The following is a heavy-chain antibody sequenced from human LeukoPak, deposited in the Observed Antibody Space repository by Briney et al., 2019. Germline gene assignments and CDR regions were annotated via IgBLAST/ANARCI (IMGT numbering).Heavy chain of an antibody. CDR2: IIPIYGTT. J-gene: IGHJ4*02. CDR3: ARDNPPKAARPGYFDY. Sequence: SVKVSCKAPGATFSAYGISWVRQAPGQGLQWMGRIIPIYGTTTYAQEFQGRATITADISTSTAYMELTSLTSEDTALYYCARDNPPKAARPGYFDYWGRGTLVTVSS. D-gene: IGHD6-6*01. CDR1: GATFSAYG. V-gene: IGHV1-69*06.